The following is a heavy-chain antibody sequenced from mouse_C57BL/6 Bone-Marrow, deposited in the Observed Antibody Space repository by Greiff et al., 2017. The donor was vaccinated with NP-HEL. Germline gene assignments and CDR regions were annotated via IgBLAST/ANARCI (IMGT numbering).Heavy chain of an antibody. J-gene: IGHJ2*01. CDR2: ISSGSGTI. V-gene: IGHV5-17*01. Sequence: DVMLVESGGGLVKPGGSLKLSCAASGFPFSDYGMHWVRQAPEKGLEWVAYISSGSGTIYYADTVKGRFTIARDNAKKTLVLQMNSLRSEDTAMYYCATTCFDYWGQGTTLTVSS. D-gene: IGHD1-1*01. CDR1: GFPFSDYG. CDR3: ATTCFDY.